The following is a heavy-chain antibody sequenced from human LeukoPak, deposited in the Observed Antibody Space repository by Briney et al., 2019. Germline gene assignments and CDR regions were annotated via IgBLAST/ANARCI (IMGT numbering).Heavy chain of an antibody. CDR3: VRGGGWDAWFDP. CDR1: GGSISSGDYY. V-gene: IGHV4-61*08. J-gene: IGHJ5*02. Sequence: SETLSLTCTVSGGSISSGDYYWSWIRQPPGKGLEWIGYTHYSGSTNYNPSLKSRVTISVDTSKNQFSLKLRSVTAADTAVYYCVRGGGWDAWFDPWGQGTLVTVSS. CDR2: THYSGST. D-gene: IGHD6-19*01.